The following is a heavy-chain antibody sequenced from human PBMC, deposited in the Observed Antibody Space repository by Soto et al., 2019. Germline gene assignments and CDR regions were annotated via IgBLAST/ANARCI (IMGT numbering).Heavy chain of an antibody. Sequence: ASVKVSCKASGYPFTRYSIRWVRQAPGQGLEWMGWISGYNGDTEYSKNFQGRLTMTIDTSTTTASMELRSLRSDDTAVYYCARGSLTIFPAPYGMDVSGQGTSVTVSS. J-gene: IGHJ6*02. V-gene: IGHV1-18*04. CDR2: ISGYNGDT. CDR1: GYPFTRYS. D-gene: IGHD2-2*01. CDR3: ARGSLTIFPAPYGMDV.